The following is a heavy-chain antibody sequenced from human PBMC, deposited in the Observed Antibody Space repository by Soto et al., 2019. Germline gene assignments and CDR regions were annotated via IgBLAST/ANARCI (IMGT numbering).Heavy chain of an antibody. CDR2: ISYDGSNK. CDR1: GFTFSSYG. CDR3: AKDAPYYDSSGPFDY. D-gene: IGHD3-22*01. Sequence: GGSLRLSCAASGFTFSSYGMHWVRQAPGKGLEWVAVISYDGSNKYYADSVKGRFTISRDNSKNTLYLQMNSLRAEDTAVYYCAKDAPYYDSSGPFDYWGQGTLVTVSS. V-gene: IGHV3-30*18. J-gene: IGHJ4*02.